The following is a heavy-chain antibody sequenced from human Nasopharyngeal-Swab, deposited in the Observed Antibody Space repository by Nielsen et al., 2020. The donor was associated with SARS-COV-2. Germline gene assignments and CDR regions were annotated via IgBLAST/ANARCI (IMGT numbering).Heavy chain of an antibody. D-gene: IGHD3-10*01. Sequence: ADTLSLTCAVYGGSFSDYYWRWIRQTPGKGLEWIGEISDSGSTNYNPSLKSRVTISVDASKNQFSLKMRSVTAADTADFYCTGIWVPGNYFDYWGQGTPVTVSS. CDR1: GGSFSDYY. CDR3: TGIWVPGNYFDY. CDR2: ISDSGST. V-gene: IGHV4-34*01. J-gene: IGHJ4*02.